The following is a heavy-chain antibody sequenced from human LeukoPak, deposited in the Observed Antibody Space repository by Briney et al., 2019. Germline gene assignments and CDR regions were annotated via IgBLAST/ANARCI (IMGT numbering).Heavy chain of an antibody. D-gene: IGHD3-10*01. CDR2: IYADGSS. CDR1: GGSVGSDNSY. V-gene: IGHV4-61*02. Sequence: SETLSLTCTVSGGSVGSDNSYWNWIRQPAGKGLEWIGRIYADGSSTYNPSLKSRVTILVDTSNNQFSLRLSSMTAADTAVYYCARGYYYRTWGLGTLVTVSS. CDR3: ARGYYYRT. J-gene: IGHJ4*02.